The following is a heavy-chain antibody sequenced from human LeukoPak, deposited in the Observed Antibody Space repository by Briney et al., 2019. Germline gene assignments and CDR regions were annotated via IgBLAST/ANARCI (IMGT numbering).Heavy chain of an antibody. CDR3: ARDRTLNYLAAAGY. CDR2: INPNSGGT. CDR1: GYTFTGYY. J-gene: IGHJ4*02. D-gene: IGHD6-13*01. Sequence: GASVKVSFKASGYTFTGYYMHWVRQAPGQGLEWMGWINPNSGGTNYAQKFQGRVTMTRDTSISTAYMELSRLRSDDTAVYYCARDRTLNYLAAAGYWGQGTLVTVSS. V-gene: IGHV1-2*02.